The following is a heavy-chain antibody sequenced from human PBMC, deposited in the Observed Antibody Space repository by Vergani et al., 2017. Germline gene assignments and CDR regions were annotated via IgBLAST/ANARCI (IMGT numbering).Heavy chain of an antibody. CDR3: AKDQVALWFGESDLDY. J-gene: IGHJ4*02. CDR2: ISGSGGST. Sequence: EVQLLEYGGGLVQPGGSLRLSCAASGFTFSSYAMSWVRQAPGKGLEWVSAISGSGGSTYYADSVKGRFTISRDNSKNTLYLQMNSLRAEDTAVYYCAKDQVALWFGESDLDYWGQGTLVTVSS. CDR1: GFTFSSYA. V-gene: IGHV3-23*01. D-gene: IGHD3-10*01.